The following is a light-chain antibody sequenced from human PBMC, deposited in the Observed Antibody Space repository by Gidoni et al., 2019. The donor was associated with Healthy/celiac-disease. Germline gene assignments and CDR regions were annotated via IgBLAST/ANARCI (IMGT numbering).Light chain of an antibody. CDR3: QQYYSTSPT. Sequence: IVITQSPDSLAVSLGERATINCKSSQSVLYSSNNKNYLAWYQQKPGQPPKLLIYWASTRESGVPDRFSGSGSGTDFTLTIRSLQAEDVAVYYCQQYYSTSPTFGGGTKVEIK. CDR1: QSVLYSSNNKNY. CDR2: WAS. J-gene: IGKJ4*01. V-gene: IGKV4-1*01.